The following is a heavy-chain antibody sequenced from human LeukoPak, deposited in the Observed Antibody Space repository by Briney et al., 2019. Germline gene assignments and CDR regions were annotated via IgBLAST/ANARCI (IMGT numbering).Heavy chain of an antibody. CDR3: ARVVTAIRGHDAFDI. Sequence: GGSLRLSCAASGFTFSSYWMHWVRQAPGKGLVWVSRINSDGSSTSYADSVKGRFTISRDNAKNSLYLQMNSLRAEDTAVYYCARVVTAIRGHDAFDIWGQGTMVTVSS. D-gene: IGHD2-21*02. J-gene: IGHJ3*02. V-gene: IGHV3-74*01. CDR1: GFTFSSYW. CDR2: INSDGSST.